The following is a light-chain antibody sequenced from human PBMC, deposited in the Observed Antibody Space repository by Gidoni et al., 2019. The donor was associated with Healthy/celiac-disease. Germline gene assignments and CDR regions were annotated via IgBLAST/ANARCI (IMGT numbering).Light chain of an antibody. CDR3: QQGLT. CDR1: QSVSSSY. J-gene: IGKJ4*01. Sequence: EIVLTQSPGTLSLSPGERATLSCRASQSVSSSYLAWYQQKPGQAPRLLIYGASSRATGIPERFSGSGSGTDFTLTISRLEPEDFAVYYCQQGLTFGGGTKVEIK. V-gene: IGKV3-20*01. CDR2: GAS.